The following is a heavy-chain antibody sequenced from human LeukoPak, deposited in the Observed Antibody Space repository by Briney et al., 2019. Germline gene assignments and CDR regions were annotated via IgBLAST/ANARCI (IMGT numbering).Heavy chain of an antibody. CDR2: IYYSGST. Sequence: SETLSLTCTVSGGSISSSSYYWVWIRQPPGKGLEWIGTIYYSGSTYYNPSLQSRVTISVDTSKNQFSLRLSPVTAADTGVYYCARRPQYTSSWSNFDYWGQGTLVTVSS. V-gene: IGHV4-39*01. CDR3: ARRPQYTSSWSNFDY. D-gene: IGHD6-13*01. J-gene: IGHJ4*02. CDR1: GGSISSSSYY.